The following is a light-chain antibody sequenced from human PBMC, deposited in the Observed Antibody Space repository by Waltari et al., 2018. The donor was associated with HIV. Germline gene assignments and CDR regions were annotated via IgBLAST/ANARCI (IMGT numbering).Light chain of an antibody. J-gene: IGLJ2*01. V-gene: IGLV2-11*01. CDR1: SSDVGGYDY. Sequence: QSALTQPRSVSGSPGQSVPIPCTGTSSDVGGYDYVSWYHQYPVKAPKIIIYEFTQRPSGVPDRFSGSKSGNTASLTISGLQADDEADYVCSSYAGIYTPVVFGGGTTLTVL. CDR2: EFT. CDR3: SSYAGIYTPVV.